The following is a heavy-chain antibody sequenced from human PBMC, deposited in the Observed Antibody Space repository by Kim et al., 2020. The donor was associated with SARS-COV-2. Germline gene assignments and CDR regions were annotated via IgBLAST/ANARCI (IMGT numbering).Heavy chain of an antibody. V-gene: IGHV4-61*02. D-gene: IGHD3-22*01. CDR3: AGGPHDPSRYWPYYFDN. Sequence: SETLSLTCIVSGGSISSNNYYWSWIRQPAGKGLEWIGRIYTSGSTDYNFSLKSRVTISADTSKNQISLKVESVTAADTAGYFCAGGPHDPSRYWPYYFDNWGQGILVTVSS. CDR2: IYTSGST. CDR1: GGSISSNNYY. J-gene: IGHJ4*02.